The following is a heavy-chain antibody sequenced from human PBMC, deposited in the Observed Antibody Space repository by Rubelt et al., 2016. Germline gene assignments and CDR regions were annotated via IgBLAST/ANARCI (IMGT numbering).Heavy chain of an antibody. CDR1: GFTFSSSA. V-gene: IGHV3-30*04. CDR3: ARGTLGYLDL. Sequence: VQLMESGGGVVQPGRSLRLSCAASGFTFSSSAVHWVRQAPGKGLEWLAVISSDGNDKYYADSVKGRFTISRDNSKNTLYLQMNSRRAEDTAVYDCARGTLGYLDLWGRGTLVTVSS. D-gene: IGHD2-2*01. J-gene: IGHJ2*01. CDR2: ISSDGNDK.